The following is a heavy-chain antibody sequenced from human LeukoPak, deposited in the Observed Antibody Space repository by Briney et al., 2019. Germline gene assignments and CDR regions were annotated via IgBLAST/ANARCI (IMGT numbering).Heavy chain of an antibody. D-gene: IGHD6-13*01. CDR2: IYYSGST. CDR3: ARGSQQLARYFGY. V-gene: IGHV4-31*03. J-gene: IGHJ4*02. Sequence: SETLSLTCTVSGGSISSGGYYWSWIRQHPGKGLEWIGYIYYSGSTYYNPSLKSRVTISVDTSKNQFSLKLSSVTAADTAVYYCARGSQQLARYFGYWGQGTLVTVSS. CDR1: GGSISSGGYY.